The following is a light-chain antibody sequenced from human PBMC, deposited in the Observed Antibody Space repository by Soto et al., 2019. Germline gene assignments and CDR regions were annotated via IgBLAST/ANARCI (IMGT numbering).Light chain of an antibody. V-gene: IGKV1-5*01. CDR1: HSLIKW. J-gene: IGKJ1*01. CDR2: DAS. Sequence: DIQMTQSPTTLSASVGDRVTITCRASHSLIKWLAWYQQKPGKAPNLLIYDASTLESGVPSRFSGSGAGTEFTLTINSLQADDFATYYCQQYNTYSSWTFGQGTRVEI. CDR3: QQYNTYSSWT.